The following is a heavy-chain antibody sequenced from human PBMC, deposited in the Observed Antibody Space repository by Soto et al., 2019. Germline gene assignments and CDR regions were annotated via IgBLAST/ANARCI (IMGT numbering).Heavy chain of an antibody. V-gene: IGHV4-39*01. CDR2: IYYSGST. D-gene: IGHD2-2*01. J-gene: IGHJ5*02. Sequence: LELLSLTCPVSGGSISSSRYYWGWMRQPPGKGLEWIWSIYYSGSTYYNPSLKSRVTISVDTSKNQFSLNLSSVTAADTAVYYCARLGELLYWFDPWGQGTLVTVSS. CDR1: GGSISSSRYY. CDR3: ARLGELLYWFDP.